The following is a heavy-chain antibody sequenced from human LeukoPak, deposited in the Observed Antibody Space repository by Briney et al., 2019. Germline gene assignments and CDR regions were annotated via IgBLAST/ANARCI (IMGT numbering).Heavy chain of an antibody. V-gene: IGHV3-53*01. CDR3: ARVGRGYSYGYIDY. Sequence: PGGSLRLSCAASGFTFSSNYMSWVRQAPGKGLEWVSVIYSGGSTYYSDSVKGRFTISRDNSKNTLYLQMNSLRAEDTAVYYCARVGRGYSYGYIDYWGQGTLVTVSS. J-gene: IGHJ4*02. CDR2: IYSGGST. D-gene: IGHD5-18*01. CDR1: GFTFSSNY.